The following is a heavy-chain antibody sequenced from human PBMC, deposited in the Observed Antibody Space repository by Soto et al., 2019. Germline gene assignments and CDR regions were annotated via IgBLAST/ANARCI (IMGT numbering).Heavy chain of an antibody. Sequence: ASVKVSCKASGYTFTSYDINWVRQATGQGLEWMGWMNPNSGNTGYAQKFQGRVTMTRNTSISTAYMELSSLRSEDTAVYYCARRKRFLEWSPHPEVDYYYYYMDVWGKGTTVPVSS. J-gene: IGHJ6*03. CDR1: GYTFTSYD. CDR3: ARRKRFLEWSPHPEVDYYYYYMDV. CDR2: MNPNSGNT. V-gene: IGHV1-8*01. D-gene: IGHD3-3*01.